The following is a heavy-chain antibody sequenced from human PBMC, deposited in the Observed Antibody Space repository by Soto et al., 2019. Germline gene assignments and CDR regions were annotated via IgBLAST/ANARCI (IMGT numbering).Heavy chain of an antibody. J-gene: IGHJ3*02. V-gene: IGHV4-59*01. Sequence: QVQLQESGPGLVKPSETLSLTCTVSGGSISSYYWSWIRQPPEQGLEWIGYIYYSGSTNYNPSLKSRVTISVDTSKNQSSLKMSSVTAVDTAVYYCARRYGGAFDIWGQGTMVTVSS. CDR2: IYYSGST. CDR1: GGSISSYY. CDR3: ARRYGGAFDI. D-gene: IGHD3-9*01.